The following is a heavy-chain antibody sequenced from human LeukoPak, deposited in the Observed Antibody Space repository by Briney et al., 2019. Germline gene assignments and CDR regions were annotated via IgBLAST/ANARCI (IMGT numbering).Heavy chain of an antibody. V-gene: IGHV4-30-4*01. CDR3: ARGAPSPDDYGDYVGVYFDS. CDR2: VSYSGIT. CDR1: GGSISSGAYY. D-gene: IGHD4-17*01. Sequence: PSKTLSLTCTISGGSISSGAYYWSWLRQPPGKGLEFLGYVSYSGITYSLKGRNSISVDTSNKQFSLTLSSVTAADTAVYFCARGAPSPDDYGDYVGVYFDSWGQGTLVTVSS. J-gene: IGHJ4*02.